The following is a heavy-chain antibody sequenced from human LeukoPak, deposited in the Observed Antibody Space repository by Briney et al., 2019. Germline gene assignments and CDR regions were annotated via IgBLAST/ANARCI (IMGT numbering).Heavy chain of an antibody. CDR1: GYTLTELS. Sequence: GASLKDSCKVSGYTLTELSMHWVRQPPGKGLEWMGGFDPEDGETIYAQKFQGRVTMTEDTSTDTAYMELSSLRSEDTAVYYCATALYGSGSYRLTPGYYYYGMDVWGQGTTVTVSS. V-gene: IGHV1-24*01. CDR3: ATALYGSGSYRLTPGYYYYGMDV. D-gene: IGHD3-10*01. CDR2: FDPEDGET. J-gene: IGHJ6*02.